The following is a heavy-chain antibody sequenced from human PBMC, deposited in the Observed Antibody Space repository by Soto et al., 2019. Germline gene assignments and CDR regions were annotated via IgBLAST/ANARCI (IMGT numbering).Heavy chain of an antibody. CDR2: VSGRDTYT. CDR3: AKDSLPGIAASGTVY. V-gene: IGHV3-23*01. D-gene: IGHD6-13*01. CDR1: GFTFSNYA. Sequence: PWGSLRLSCVASGFTFSNYAMSWVLQLPGKGLEWVAVVSGRDTYTEYAESVKGRFTISRDNSRNTLYLQMNSLRVEDTALYYCAKDSLPGIAASGTVYWGQGTRVTVSS. J-gene: IGHJ4*02.